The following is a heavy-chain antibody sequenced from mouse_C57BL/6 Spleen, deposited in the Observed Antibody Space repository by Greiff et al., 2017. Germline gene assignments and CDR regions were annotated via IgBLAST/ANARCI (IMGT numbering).Heavy chain of an antibody. Sequence: EVQLQQSGPELVKPGASVKIPCKASGYTFTDYNMDWVKQSHGKSLEWIGDINPNNGGTIYNQKFKGKATLTVDKSSSTAYMELRSLTSEDTAVYYCARGGANWDVFDYWGQGTTLTVSS. CDR1: GYTFTDYN. D-gene: IGHD4-1*01. J-gene: IGHJ2*01. V-gene: IGHV1-18*01. CDR2: INPNNGGT. CDR3: ARGGANWDVFDY.